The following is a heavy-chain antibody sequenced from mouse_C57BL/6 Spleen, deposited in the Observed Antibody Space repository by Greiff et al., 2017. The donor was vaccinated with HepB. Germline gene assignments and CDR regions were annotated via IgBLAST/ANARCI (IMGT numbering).Heavy chain of an antibody. J-gene: IGHJ2*01. V-gene: IGHV1-15*01. CDR3: TRGGNYGYYFDY. Sequence: VQLQQSGAELVRPGASVTLSCKASGYTFTDYEMHWVKQTPVHGLEWIGAIDPETGGTAYNQKFKGKAILTADKSSSTAYMELRSLTSEDSAVYYCTRGGNYGYYFDYWGQGTTRTVSS. CDR2: IDPETGGT. D-gene: IGHD2-1*01. CDR1: GYTFTDYE.